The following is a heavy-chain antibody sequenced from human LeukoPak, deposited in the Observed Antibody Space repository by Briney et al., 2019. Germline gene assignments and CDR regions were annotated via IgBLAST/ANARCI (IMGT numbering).Heavy chain of an antibody. J-gene: IGHJ5*02. D-gene: IGHD3-10*01. CDR3: ARGLDGSGTYYKVWFDP. CDR1: GFTVTSNY. CDR2: IYSGGSK. Sequence: GGSLRLSCAASGFTVTSNYMSWVRQAPGKGLEWVSVIYSGGSKYYADSVRGRFTISRDSSKNTLYLQMNSLRAEDTAVYYCARGLDGSGTYYKVWFDPWGQGTLVTVSS. V-gene: IGHV3-66*01.